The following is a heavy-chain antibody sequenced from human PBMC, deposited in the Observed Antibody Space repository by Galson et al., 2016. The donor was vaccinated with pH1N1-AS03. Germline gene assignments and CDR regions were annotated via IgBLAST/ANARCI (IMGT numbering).Heavy chain of an antibody. D-gene: IGHD2-21*02. CDR3: ARGPRRVVGTLLKYFGMDV. J-gene: IGHJ6*02. V-gene: IGHV3-66*02. Sequence: SLRLSCAATGFTVSSGYHMSWVRQAPGKGLEWVSVIHPGGDTYNADSVKGRFTISRVNFENMVYLQMNSLRPEDTAVYYCARGPRRVVGTLLKYFGMDVWGQGTTVTVSS. CDR2: IHPGGDT. CDR1: GFTVSSGY.